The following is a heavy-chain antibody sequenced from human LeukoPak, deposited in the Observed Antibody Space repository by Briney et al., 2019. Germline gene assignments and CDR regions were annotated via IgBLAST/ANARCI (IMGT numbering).Heavy chain of an antibody. V-gene: IGHV4-39*01. CDR1: GGSISSSSSYY. J-gene: IGHJ4*02. Sequence: PSETLSLTCTVSGGSISSSSSYYWGWIRQPPGKGLEWIGSIYYSGSTYYNPSPKSRVTISVDTSKNQFSLKLSSVTAADTAVYYCARHPTTVVTRVPDYWGQGTLVTISS. CDR3: ARHPTTVVTRVPDY. CDR2: IYYSGST. D-gene: IGHD4-23*01.